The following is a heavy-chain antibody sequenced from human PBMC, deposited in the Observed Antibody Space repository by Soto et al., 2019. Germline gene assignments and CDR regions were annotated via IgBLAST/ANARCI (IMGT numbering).Heavy chain of an antibody. V-gene: IGHV3-53*02. CDR1: GVTVSSNF. J-gene: IGHJ2*01. CDR2: IYSGGST. CDR3: AKEATGSIWYFDL. Sequence: EVQLVETGGGLIQPGGSLRIYCAASGVTVSSNFMNWVRQAPGKGLEWVSVIYSGGSTHYADSVKGRFTISRDNSKNTLYLQMNSLRAEDTAVYYCAKEATGSIWYFDLWGRGTLVTVSS. D-gene: IGHD5-12*01.